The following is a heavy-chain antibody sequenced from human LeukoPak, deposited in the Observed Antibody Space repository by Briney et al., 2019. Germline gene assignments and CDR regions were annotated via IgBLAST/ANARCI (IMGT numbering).Heavy chain of an antibody. CDR2: IYHSGST. D-gene: IGHD1-1*01. V-gene: IGHV4-30-2*01. J-gene: IGHJ4*02. Sequence: SETLSLTCAVSGGSISSGGYPWSWIRQPPGKGLEWVGYIYHSGSTYYNPSLKSRVTISVDRSKNQFSLKLSSVTAADTAVYYCARGTGPYYFDYWGQGTLVTVSS. CDR3: ARGTGPYYFDY. CDR1: GGSISSGGYP.